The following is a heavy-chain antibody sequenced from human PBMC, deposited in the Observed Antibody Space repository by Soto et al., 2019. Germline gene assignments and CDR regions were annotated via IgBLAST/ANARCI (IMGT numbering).Heavy chain of an antibody. CDR1: GFSFSAYG. D-gene: IGHD3-9*01. Sequence: QVQLVESGGGVVQPGRSLRLSCEASGFSFSAYGMHWVRQAPGKGLEWVAVIWNDGINKYYADSVKGRFTISRDNSKNTLYLQMNSLRAEDTDVYYCARVLRSFDWDYALDILGQGAMVTVSS. CDR3: ARVLRSFDWDYALDI. V-gene: IGHV3-33*01. J-gene: IGHJ3*02. CDR2: IWNDGINK.